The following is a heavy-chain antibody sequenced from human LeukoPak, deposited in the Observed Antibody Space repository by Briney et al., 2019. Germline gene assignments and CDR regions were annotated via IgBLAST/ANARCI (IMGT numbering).Heavy chain of an antibody. CDR2: IIGSSGTT. V-gene: IGHV3-23*01. CDR1: GFSFNDYA. Sequence: WGSLRLSCVASGFSFNDYAMNWVRQAPGKGLEWVSLIIGSSGTTFYADSVKGRFTISRDKSKSTLYLQMNSLRAEDTAVYYCAKGAYDYIEIAYFDYWGQGSLVTVSS. J-gene: IGHJ4*02. CDR3: AKGAYDYIEIAYFDY. D-gene: IGHD5-12*01.